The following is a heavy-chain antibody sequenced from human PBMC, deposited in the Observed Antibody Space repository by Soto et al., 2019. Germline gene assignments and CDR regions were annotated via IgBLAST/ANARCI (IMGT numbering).Heavy chain of an antibody. Sequence: EVQLVESGGGLVQPGGSLRLSCAASGFTFSSYAMHWVRQAPGKGLEYVSAISSNGGSTYYANSVKGRFTISRDNSKNTLYLQICILIAKDMVVYYCAREGYCMSNSCYSFDYWGQGTLVTVSS. D-gene: IGHD2-2*01. V-gene: IGHV3-64*01. J-gene: IGHJ4*02. CDR3: AREGYCMSNSCYSFDY. CDR1: GFTFSSYA. CDR2: ISSNGGST.